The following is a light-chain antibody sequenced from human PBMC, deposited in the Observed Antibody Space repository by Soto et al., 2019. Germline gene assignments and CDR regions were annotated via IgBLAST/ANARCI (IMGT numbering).Light chain of an antibody. Sequence: ELVMTQSPVTLSVSPGERATLSCRASQSITNNLAWYQQRPGQAPRLLIYGASTRATGVPARFSGSGSGTEFTLTISSLQSEDFATYYCQHFNNWPPELTFGGGTKVEIK. V-gene: IGKV3-15*01. J-gene: IGKJ4*01. CDR2: GAS. CDR3: QHFNNWPPELT. CDR1: QSITNN.